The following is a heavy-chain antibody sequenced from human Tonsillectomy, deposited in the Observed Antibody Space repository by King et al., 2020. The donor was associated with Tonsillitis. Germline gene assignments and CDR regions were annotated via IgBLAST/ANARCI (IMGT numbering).Heavy chain of an antibody. J-gene: IGHJ3*02. V-gene: IGHV3-72*01. CDR3: AGDHLANPHRPNDSFDI. Sequence: VQLVESGGGLVQPGGSLRLSCAASGFTFSDHYMDWVRQAPGKGLEWVGRTRNKANSYTTEYAASVKGRFTISRDDSKNSLYLQMNSLKTEDTAVYYCAGDHLANPHRPNDSFDIWGQGIMVTVSS. CDR2: TRNKANSYTT. CDR1: GFTFSDHY.